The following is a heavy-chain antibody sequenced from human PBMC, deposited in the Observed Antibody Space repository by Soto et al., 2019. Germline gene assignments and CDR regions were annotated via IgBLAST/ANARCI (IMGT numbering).Heavy chain of an antibody. CDR3: ATYNWNHYFDY. D-gene: IGHD1-20*01. V-gene: IGHV4-61*08. Sequence: PSETLSLTCTVSGGSVSSGDYYWSWIRQPPGKGLEWIGYIYYSGSTNYNPSLKSRVTISVEMSKNQFSLKLSSVTAADTAVYYCATYNWNHYFDYWGQGTLVTVSS. J-gene: IGHJ4*02. CDR2: IYYSGST. CDR1: GGSVSSGDYY.